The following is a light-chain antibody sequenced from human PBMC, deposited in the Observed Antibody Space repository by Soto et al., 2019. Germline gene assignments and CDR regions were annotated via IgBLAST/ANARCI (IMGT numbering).Light chain of an antibody. CDR1: QRVGSN. CDR2: GVS. Sequence: EIVMTQSPATLSVSPGERATLSCRASQRVGSNFAWYRQKPGQAPTLLIYGVSTRATGIPARFSGSGSGTEFTLTISSLQSEDFAVYYCQQYNNWPYTFGQGTKLEIK. V-gene: IGKV3-15*01. CDR3: QQYNNWPYT. J-gene: IGKJ2*01.